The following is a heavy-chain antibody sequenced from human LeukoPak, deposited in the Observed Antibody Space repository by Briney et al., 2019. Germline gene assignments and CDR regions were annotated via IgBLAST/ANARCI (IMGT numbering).Heavy chain of an antibody. CDR1: GFSFKDYY. CDR3: ARGPRILAAGSYYFDY. J-gene: IGHJ4*02. V-gene: IGHV3-11*01. Sequence: GGSLRLSCAASGFSFKDYYFSWIRQAPGKGLEWVSFINVNGGAMYYADFVKGRFTISRDNAKSSLYLEMNSLRVKDTAVYYCARGPRILAAGSYYFDYWGQGSLVTVSS. CDR2: INVNGGAM. D-gene: IGHD6-13*01.